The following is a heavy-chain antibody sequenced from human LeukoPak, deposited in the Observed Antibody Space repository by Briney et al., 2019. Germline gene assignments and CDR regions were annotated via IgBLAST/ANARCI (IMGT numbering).Heavy chain of an antibody. V-gene: IGHV4-39*01. CDR3: ARRSSWSNRGFDY. J-gene: IGHJ4*02. CDR2: IYYSGST. CDR1: GGSITSSSYY. D-gene: IGHD6-13*01. Sequence: SGTLSLTCTVSGGSITSSSYYWGWIRQPPGKGLEWIGSIYYSGSTYYNPSLKSRVTISVDTSKNQFSLKLSSVTAADTAVYYCARRSSWSNRGFDYWGQGTLVTVSS.